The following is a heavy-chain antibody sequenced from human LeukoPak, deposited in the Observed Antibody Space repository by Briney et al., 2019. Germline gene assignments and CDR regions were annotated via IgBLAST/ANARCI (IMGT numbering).Heavy chain of an antibody. J-gene: IGHJ4*02. CDR2: INSDGSST. D-gene: IGHD3-3*01. Sequence: GGSLRLSCAASGFTFSSYWMHWVRQAPGKGLVWVSRINSDGSSTSYADSVRGRFTISRDNAKNTLYLQMNSLRAEDTAVYYCARGEITIFGVLDYWGQGTLVTVPS. CDR3: ARGEITIFGVLDY. CDR1: GFTFSSYW. V-gene: IGHV3-74*01.